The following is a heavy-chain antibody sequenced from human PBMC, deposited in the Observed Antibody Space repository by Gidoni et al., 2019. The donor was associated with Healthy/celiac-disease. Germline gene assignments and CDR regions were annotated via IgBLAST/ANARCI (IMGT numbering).Heavy chain of an antibody. V-gene: IGHV3-21*01. CDR3: ARDIKASVLLEPNDY. D-gene: IGHD3-3*01. CDR1: GFTFSRYS. Sequence: EVQLVESGGGLVKPGGSLRLSCAASGFTFSRYSMNWVRQAPGKGLEWVSSISSSSSYIYYAVSVKCRFTISRDNAKNSLYLQMNSLRAEDTAVYYCARDIKASVLLEPNDYWGQGTLVTVSS. CDR2: ISSSSSYI. J-gene: IGHJ4*02.